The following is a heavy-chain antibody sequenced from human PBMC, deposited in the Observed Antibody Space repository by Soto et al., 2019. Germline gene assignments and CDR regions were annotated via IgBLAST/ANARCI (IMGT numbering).Heavy chain of an antibody. D-gene: IGHD2-2*01. J-gene: IGHJ4*02. Sequence: EVQLVESGGGLLKPGGSLRLSCAASGFTFSNAWMNWVRQAPGKGLEWVGRIKSKTDGGTTDYAAPVKGRFTISRDDSKNTLYLQMNSLKTEDTAVYYCTTDTIVVVPAAIPIIDYWGQGTLVTVSS. CDR3: TTDTIVVVPAAIPIIDY. CDR2: IKSKTDGGTT. V-gene: IGHV3-15*07. CDR1: GFTFSNAW.